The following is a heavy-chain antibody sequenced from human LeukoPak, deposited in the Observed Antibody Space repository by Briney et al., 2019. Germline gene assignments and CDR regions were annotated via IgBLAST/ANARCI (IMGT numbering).Heavy chain of an antibody. Sequence: GGSLRLSCAASGFTFSSYAMHRVRQAPGKGLEWVAVISYDGSNKYYADSVKGRFTISRDNSKNTLYLQMNSLRAEDTAVYYCARLKDSSSWYIDYWGQGTLVTVSS. D-gene: IGHD6-13*01. CDR1: GFTFSSYA. V-gene: IGHV3-30-3*01. J-gene: IGHJ4*02. CDR3: ARLKDSSSWYIDY. CDR2: ISYDGSNK.